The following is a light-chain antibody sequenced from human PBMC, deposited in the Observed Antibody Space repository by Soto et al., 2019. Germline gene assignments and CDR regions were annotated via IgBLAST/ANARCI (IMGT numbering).Light chain of an antibody. CDR1: QSTSTW. V-gene: IGKV1-5*03. CDR2: KAS. CDR3: QQYNTYWT. Sequence: DIQMTQSPSTLSASVGDRVTITCRASQSTSTWLAWYQQKAGKAPKLLIYKASILESGVPSRFSGSGSGTEFTLTISSLQPDDFATYYCQQYNTYWTFGQGTKVEIK. J-gene: IGKJ1*01.